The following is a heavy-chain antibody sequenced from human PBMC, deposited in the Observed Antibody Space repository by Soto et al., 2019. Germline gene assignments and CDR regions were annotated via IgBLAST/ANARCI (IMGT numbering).Heavy chain of an antibody. Sequence: QVQLVESGGGVVQSGRSLRLSCAASGFSFSSYGIHWVRQAPGEGLEWVAVISYDGSKEFYAESVKGRFTISRDNSKNPLYLEMNSLRVGDSAVYYCARELFYGSGSHSSYYYYYGMDVWGQGTTVTVSS. D-gene: IGHD3-10*01. CDR1: GFSFSSYG. V-gene: IGHV3-30-3*01. CDR2: ISYDGSKE. J-gene: IGHJ6*02. CDR3: ARELFYGSGSHSSYYYYYGMDV.